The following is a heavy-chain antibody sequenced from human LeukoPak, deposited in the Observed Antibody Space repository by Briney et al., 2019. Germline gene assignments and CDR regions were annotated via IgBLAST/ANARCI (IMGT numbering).Heavy chain of an antibody. CDR3: ARVIAVIDY. V-gene: IGHV1-69*06. Sequence: SVKVSCKASGGTFTHYVISWVRQAPGQGLEWMGGIAPISGTPLYSQRFQGRVTISADTSTNTAYMEMSSVTSEDTAVYYCARVIAVIDYWGQGTLVTVSS. D-gene: IGHD6-19*01. J-gene: IGHJ4*02. CDR2: IAPISGTP. CDR1: GGTFTHYV.